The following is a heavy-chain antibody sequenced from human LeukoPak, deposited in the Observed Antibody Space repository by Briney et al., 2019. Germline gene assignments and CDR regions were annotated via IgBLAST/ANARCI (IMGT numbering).Heavy chain of an antibody. CDR2: IYPRGGST. Sequence: ASVKVSCKASGYTFTSNYIHWVRQAPGQGLEWMGMIYPRGGSTSYAQKFQGRVTVTRDTSTSTVHMELSGLRSEDTAVYYCARDQEGFDYWGQGTLVTVSS. V-gene: IGHV1-46*01. J-gene: IGHJ4*02. CDR3: ARDQEGFDY. CDR1: GYTFTSNY.